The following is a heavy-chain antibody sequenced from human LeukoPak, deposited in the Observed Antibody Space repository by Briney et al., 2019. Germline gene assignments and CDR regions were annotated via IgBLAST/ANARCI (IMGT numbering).Heavy chain of an antibody. CDR1: GFTFSSYE. J-gene: IGHJ4*02. CDR2: ISSGSEII. D-gene: IGHD1-26*01. Sequence: GGSLRLSCAASGFTFSSYEMNWVRQAPGKGLEWVSFISSGSEIIYYADSVKGRFTVSRDNAKNSLYLQMNSLRDEDTAVYYCARNPAGIGDYLGQGTLVTVSS. CDR3: ARNPAGIGDY. V-gene: IGHV3-48*02.